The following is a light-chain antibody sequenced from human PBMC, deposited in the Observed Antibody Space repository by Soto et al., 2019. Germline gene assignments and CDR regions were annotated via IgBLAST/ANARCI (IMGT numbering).Light chain of an antibody. Sequence: DIQMTQSPSSLSASVGDRVTITCRASQSISNYLSWYQQKPGKAPNFLIFAASSLQSGVPSRFSGRGYGTDFTLTISTLQREDFATYYCPQTYSTPYNCGQGTNLAIK. CDR3: PQTYSTPYN. V-gene: IGKV1-39*01. J-gene: IGKJ2*01. CDR1: QSISNY. CDR2: AAS.